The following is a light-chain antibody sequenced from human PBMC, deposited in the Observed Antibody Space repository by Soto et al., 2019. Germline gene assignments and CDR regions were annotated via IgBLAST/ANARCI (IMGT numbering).Light chain of an antibody. CDR3: SSYTSSSTYV. CDR2: EVT. CDR1: SSDVGGYKF. J-gene: IGLJ1*01. V-gene: IGLV2-14*03. Sequence: QSVLTQPASVSGSPGQSITISCTGSSSDVGGYKFVSWYQQQPGKAPKLLIYEVTNRPSGVSNRFSGSKSGNTASLTISGLQADDEADYYCSSYTSSSTYVFGTGTQLTVL.